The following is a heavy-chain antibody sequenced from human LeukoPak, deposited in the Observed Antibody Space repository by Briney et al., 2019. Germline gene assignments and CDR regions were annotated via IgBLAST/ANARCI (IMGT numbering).Heavy chain of an antibody. CDR1: GFTFSSYW. J-gene: IGHJ6*02. D-gene: IGHD6-13*01. CDR2: IKQDGSEK. Sequence: PGGSLRLSGAASGFTFSSYWMSWVRQAPGKGLEWVANIKQDGSEKYYVDSVKGRFTISRDNAKNSLYLQMNSLRAEDTAVYYCARDMRAAAANRYYYYGMDVWGQGTTVTVSS. CDR3: ARDMRAAAANRYYYYGMDV. V-gene: IGHV3-7*01.